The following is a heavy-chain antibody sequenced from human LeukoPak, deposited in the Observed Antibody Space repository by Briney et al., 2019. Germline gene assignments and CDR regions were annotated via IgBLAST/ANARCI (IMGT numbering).Heavy chain of an antibody. V-gene: IGHV3-74*01. J-gene: IGHJ4*02. CDR3: ARDNNSNYPVY. CDR1: GFTFSSYR. CDR2: ISGDGSTT. D-gene: IGHD1-7*01. Sequence: GGSPSLSCAASGFTFSSYRMHWVRQAPGKGLVWVSRISGDGSTTRYADSVKGRFTISRDNAKNTLFLQMSSLRAEDTAVYYCARDNNSNYPVYWGQRTLVTVSS.